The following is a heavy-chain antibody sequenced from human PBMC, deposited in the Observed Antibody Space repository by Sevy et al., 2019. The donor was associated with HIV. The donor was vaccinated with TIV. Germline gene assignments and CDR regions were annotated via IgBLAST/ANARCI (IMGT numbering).Heavy chain of an antibody. Sequence: GGSLRLSCAASGFTFSSYAMSWVRQAPGKGLEWVSAISGSGGSTYYADSVKGRFTISRDNSKNTLYLQMNSLRAEDAAVYYCAKDAFYGDYVNYYYYYMDVWGKGTTVTVSS. CDR3: AKDAFYGDYVNYYYYYMDV. CDR1: GFTFSSYA. D-gene: IGHD4-17*01. J-gene: IGHJ6*03. CDR2: ISGSGGST. V-gene: IGHV3-23*01.